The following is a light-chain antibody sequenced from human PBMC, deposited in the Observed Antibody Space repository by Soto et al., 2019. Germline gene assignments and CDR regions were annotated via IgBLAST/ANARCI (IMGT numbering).Light chain of an antibody. CDR2: SAS. Sequence: EVVMTQSPDNLSVFPGERVTLSCRASQSVSTSLAWYQQKPGQTPRLLIYSASTRATGIPARFSGSGSGTEFTLTISSLESEDFAVYFCQQYSHGYTFGQGTKLEIK. CDR3: QQYSHGYT. CDR1: QSVSTS. V-gene: IGKV3-15*01. J-gene: IGKJ2*01.